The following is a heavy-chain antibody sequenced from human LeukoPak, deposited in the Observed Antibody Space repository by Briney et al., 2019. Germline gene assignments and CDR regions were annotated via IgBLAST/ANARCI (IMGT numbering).Heavy chain of an antibody. CDR2: IVSNTEGGTR. D-gene: IGHD3-22*01. V-gene: IGHV3-15*04. J-gene: IGHJ4*02. CDR1: GFTFRHAW. Sequence: SGGSLRLSCAVSGFTFRHAWMSWVCQAPGKGLEWIGRIVSNTEGGTRDYAAPVKGRFTISRDDSKNTLYMQMNSLKTEDTPVYHCITGIRSGYYVYWGRGTLVTDSS. CDR3: ITGIRSGYYVY.